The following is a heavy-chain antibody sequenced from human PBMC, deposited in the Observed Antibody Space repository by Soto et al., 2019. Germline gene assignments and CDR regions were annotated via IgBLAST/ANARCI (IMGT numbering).Heavy chain of an antibody. Sequence: QVQLQESGPGLVKPSQTLSLTCNVSRGSISSGGNYRSWLRQHTGKGLEWIGYIYYSGPTYYNPSLKSRLTISIHTSRNQFSLKLSFVTAADTAVYYCARKYRGYDKTRFDPWGQGTLVTVSS. J-gene: IGHJ5*02. D-gene: IGHD5-12*01. CDR3: ARKYRGYDKTRFDP. CDR1: RGSISSGGNY. V-gene: IGHV4-31*03. CDR2: IYYSGPT.